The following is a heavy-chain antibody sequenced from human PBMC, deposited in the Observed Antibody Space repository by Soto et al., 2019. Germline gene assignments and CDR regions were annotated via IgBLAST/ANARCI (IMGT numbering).Heavy chain of an antibody. Sequence: PWGSLGLSCAASGFTFSGYGMSWVRQAPGKGLEWVSAISSNGGRTFYADSLRGRFTISRDNSKSALYLQMNNLRAEDTAIYYCAKYSELQYDAYLQQWGQGTMVTVSS. J-gene: IGHJ1*01. CDR2: ISSNGGRT. CDR3: AKYSELQYDAYLQQ. V-gene: IGHV3-23*01. CDR1: GFTFSGYG. D-gene: IGHD1-7*01.